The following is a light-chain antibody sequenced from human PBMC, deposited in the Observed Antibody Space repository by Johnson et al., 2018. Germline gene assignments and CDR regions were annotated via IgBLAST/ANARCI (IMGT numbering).Light chain of an antibody. Sequence: QSVLTQPPSVSAAPGQKVTISCSGSSSNIGNNYVSWYQQLPGTAPKLLIYENNKRPSGIPDRFSGSKSGTSATLGITGLQTGDEADYYCGTGDSSLGAVNVFGTGTKVTAL. CDR1: SSNIGNNY. J-gene: IGLJ1*01. CDR3: GTGDSSLGAVNV. V-gene: IGLV1-51*02. CDR2: ENN.